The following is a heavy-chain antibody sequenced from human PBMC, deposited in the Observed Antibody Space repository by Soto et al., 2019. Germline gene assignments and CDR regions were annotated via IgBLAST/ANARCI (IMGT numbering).Heavy chain of an antibody. CDR2: IKQDGSSK. CDR3: ARLRIILLERDFDF. D-gene: IGHD3-3*01. CDR1: AFTFTTYW. V-gene: IGHV3-7*02. Sequence: EVQLVESGGGLVQPGGSLRLSCAASAFTFTTYWMSWVRHAPGKGLEWVANIKQDGSSKYYGDSVKGRFTVSRDNAKSSIYLQMDRLREDDTAVYPFARLRIILLERDFDFWGQGILVTVSS. J-gene: IGHJ4*02.